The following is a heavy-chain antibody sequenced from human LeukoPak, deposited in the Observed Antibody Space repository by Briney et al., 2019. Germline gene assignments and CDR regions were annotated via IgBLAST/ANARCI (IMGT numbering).Heavy chain of an antibody. CDR2: ISSSSSYI. CDR3: ASNTHDIADSHRRMDV. Sequence: GGSLRLSCTASGFTFSTYNMNWVRQAPGEGLEWVSSISSSSSYIYYADSVKGRFTISRDNAKNSLYLQMDTLRAEDAAVYYCASNTHDIADSHRRMDVWGKGTTVTVSS. CDR1: GFTFSTYN. J-gene: IGHJ6*04. V-gene: IGHV3-21*01. D-gene: IGHD2-15*01.